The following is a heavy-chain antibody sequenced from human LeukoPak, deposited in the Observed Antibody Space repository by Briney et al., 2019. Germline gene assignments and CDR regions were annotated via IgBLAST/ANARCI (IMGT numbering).Heavy chain of an antibody. D-gene: IGHD4-23*01. CDR2: VSDSGGT. Sequence: SETLSLTCTVSGGSISNYLWSWIRQPPGKGLEWIGYVSDSGGTNYNPSLKSRVTISVDTSKKQFSLKLSSVTAADTAVYYCARDPNSALWGQGNLVTVSS. CDR3: ARDPNSAL. J-gene: IGHJ4*02. V-gene: IGHV4-59*01. CDR1: GGSISNYL.